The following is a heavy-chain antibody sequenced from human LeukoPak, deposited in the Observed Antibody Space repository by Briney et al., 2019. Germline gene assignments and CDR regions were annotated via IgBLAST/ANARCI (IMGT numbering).Heavy chain of an antibody. J-gene: IGHJ4*02. CDR3: ARDLRWLWGPFDY. CDR2: IYYSGST. V-gene: IGHV4-39*07. D-gene: IGHD6-19*01. Sequence: SETLSLTCTVSGGSISSSSYYWGWIRQPPGKGLEWIGSIYYSGSTYYNPSLKSRVTISVDTSENQFSLKLSSVTAADTAVYYCARDLRWLWGPFDYWGQGTLVTVSS. CDR1: GGSISSSSYY.